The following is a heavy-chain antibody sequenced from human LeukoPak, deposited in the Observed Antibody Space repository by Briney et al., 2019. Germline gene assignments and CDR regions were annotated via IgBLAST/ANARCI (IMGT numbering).Heavy chain of an antibody. CDR3: ASGELGRSDF. CDR2: IDSRGRTK. Sequence: PGGSLRLSCTASGFILSDNYMTWIRQAPGKGLEWLSYIDSRGRTKHYAESVKGRFTISRDNARSSVYLEMNDLRVDDTAVYYCASGELGRSDFWGQGTLVTVS. CDR1: GFILSDNY. J-gene: IGHJ4*02. D-gene: IGHD1-1*01. V-gene: IGHV3-11*01.